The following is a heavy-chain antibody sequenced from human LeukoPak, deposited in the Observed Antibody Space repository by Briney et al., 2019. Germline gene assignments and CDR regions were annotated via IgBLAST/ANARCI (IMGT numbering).Heavy chain of an antibody. V-gene: IGHV3-30*02. CDR1: GFSFRDYG. Sequence: GGSLRLSCAASGFSFRDYGMHWVRRTPGKGLEWVAFIRSDGSDKYYADSVKGRFTISRDTSRNTLYLQMNSLRAEDTAVYYCARGASGIGGIRFDPWGQGTLVTVSS. D-gene: IGHD3-10*01. J-gene: IGHJ5*02. CDR3: ARGASGIGGIRFDP. CDR2: IRSDGSDK.